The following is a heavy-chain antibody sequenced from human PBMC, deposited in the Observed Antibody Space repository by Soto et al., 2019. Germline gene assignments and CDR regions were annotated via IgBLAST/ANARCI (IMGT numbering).Heavy chain of an antibody. CDR1: GFTLSSYS. CDR3: ARGGFRLSDYYFGMDV. V-gene: IGHV3-21*01. J-gene: IGHJ6*02. CDR2: ISRSTDYI. Sequence: GGSLRLSCAASGFTLSSYSMNLVSQTPGKGLEYVSSISRSTDYIKYADSVKGRFTISRDNAENSLYLQMNSLRADDTAVYYCARGGFRLSDYYFGMDVWGQGTTVTVSS.